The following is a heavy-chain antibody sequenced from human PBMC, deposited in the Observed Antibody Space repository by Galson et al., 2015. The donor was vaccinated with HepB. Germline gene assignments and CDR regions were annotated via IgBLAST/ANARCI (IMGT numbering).Heavy chain of an antibody. J-gene: IGHJ6*02. CDR2: IIPILGIT. Sequence: SVKVSCKASGGTFSSYTISWVRQAPGQGLEWMGRIIPILGITNYAQKFQGRVSITADKSTSTAYMELSSLRSEDTAVYYCASGTPGVRTSPYYYYGMDVWGQGTTVTVSS. V-gene: IGHV1-69*02. D-gene: IGHD4/OR15-4a*01. CDR1: GGTFSSYT. CDR3: ASGTPGVRTSPYYYYGMDV.